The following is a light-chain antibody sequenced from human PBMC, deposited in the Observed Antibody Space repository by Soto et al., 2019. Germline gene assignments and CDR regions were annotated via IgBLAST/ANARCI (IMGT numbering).Light chain of an antibody. CDR2: DAS. J-gene: IGKJ4*01. Sequence: EIVLTQSPVTLSLSPGERATLSCRASQSVSIYLAWYQQKPGQPPRLLIYDASTRATGIPARFSGSGSGTDFTLTTSSLEPEDFAVYFCQHRVNWPLSFGGGTKVELK. CDR1: QSVSIY. CDR3: QHRVNWPLS. V-gene: IGKV3-11*01.